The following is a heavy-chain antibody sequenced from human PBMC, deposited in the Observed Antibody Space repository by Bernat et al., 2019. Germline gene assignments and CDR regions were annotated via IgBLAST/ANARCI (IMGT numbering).Heavy chain of an antibody. V-gene: IGHV3-53*05. J-gene: IGHJ3*02. CDR2: IYSGGST. CDR1: GFTVSSNY. Sequence: EVQLVETGGGLIQPGGSLRLSCAASGFTVSSNYMSWVRQAPGKGLEWVSGIYSGGSTYYADSVKGRFTISRDNSKNTLYLQMNSLRAEDTAVYYCARDSLYGDYAFDIWGQGTMVTVSS. D-gene: IGHD4-17*01. CDR3: ARDSLYGDYAFDI.